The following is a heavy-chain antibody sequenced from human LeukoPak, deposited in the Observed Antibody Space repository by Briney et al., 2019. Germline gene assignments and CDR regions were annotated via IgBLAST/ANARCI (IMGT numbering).Heavy chain of an antibody. CDR2: ISSSGSTI. CDR3: ARDGGGSRYYYDSSGSYPDP. CDR1: GFTFSDYY. V-gene: IGHV3-11*01. Sequence: PGGSLRLSCAASGFTFSDYYMSWIRQAPGKGLEWVSYISSSGSTIYYADSVKGRFTISRDNAKNSLYLQMNSLRAEDTAVYYCARDGGGSRYYYDSSGSYPDPWGQGTLVTVSS. D-gene: IGHD3-22*01. J-gene: IGHJ5*02.